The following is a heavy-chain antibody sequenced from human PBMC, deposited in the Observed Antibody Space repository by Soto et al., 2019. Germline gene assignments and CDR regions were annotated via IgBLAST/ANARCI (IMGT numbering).Heavy chain of an antibody. CDR3: AAGSGLPRYY. CDR1: GGPISSGGYS. Sequence: QLQLQESGSGLVKPSQTLSLTCAVSGGPISSGGYSWSWIQQPPGKGLEWIGYIYHSGSTYYNPSLKSRVTISVDRSKNQFSLKLSSVTAADTAVYYCAAGSGLPRYYWGQGTLVTVSS. D-gene: IGHD3-10*01. J-gene: IGHJ4*02. V-gene: IGHV4-30-2*01. CDR2: IYHSGST.